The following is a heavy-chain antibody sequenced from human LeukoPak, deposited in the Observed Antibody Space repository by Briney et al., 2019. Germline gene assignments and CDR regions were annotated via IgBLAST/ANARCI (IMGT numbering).Heavy chain of an antibody. Sequence: SETLSLTCSVSTGSVNSGVYYWGWVRQPPGKGLEWIGSIHSSGNSYCNPSLKSRVTLSVDTSKNQFSLKLSSVTAADRAVYYCAKHEGSYYDKSGYTFDFWGLGTLVTVSS. CDR1: TGSVNSGVYY. D-gene: IGHD3-22*01. V-gene: IGHV4-39*01. CDR2: IHSSGNS. CDR3: AKHEGSYYDKSGYTFDF. J-gene: IGHJ4*02.